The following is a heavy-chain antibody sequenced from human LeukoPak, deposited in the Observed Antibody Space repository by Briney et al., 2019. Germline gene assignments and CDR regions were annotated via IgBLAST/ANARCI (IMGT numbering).Heavy chain of an antibody. V-gene: IGHV3-7*01. CDR3: ARDSGYCSGGSCYGLFDY. D-gene: IGHD2-15*01. CDR2: IKQDGSEK. J-gene: IGHJ4*02. CDR1: GFTFSSYW. Sequence: GGSLRLSCAASGFTFSSYWMSWARQAPGKGLEWVANIKQDGSEKYYVDSVKGRFTISRDNAKNSLYLQMNSLRAEDTAVYYCARDSGYCSGGSCYGLFDYWGQGTLVTVSS.